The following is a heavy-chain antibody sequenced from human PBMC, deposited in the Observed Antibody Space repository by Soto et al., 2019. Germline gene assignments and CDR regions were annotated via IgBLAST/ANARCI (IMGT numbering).Heavy chain of an antibody. V-gene: IGHV4-31*03. CDR2: IYYSGST. CDR1: GGSISSGGYY. D-gene: IGHD3-3*01. CDR3: ARGTSGPTLSD. J-gene: IGHJ4*02. Sequence: PSETLSLTCTVSGGSISSGGYYCSWIRQHPGKGLEWIGYIYYSGSTYYNPSLKSRVTISVDTSKNQFSLKLSSATAADTAVYYCARGTSGPTLSDWGQGTLVTVSS.